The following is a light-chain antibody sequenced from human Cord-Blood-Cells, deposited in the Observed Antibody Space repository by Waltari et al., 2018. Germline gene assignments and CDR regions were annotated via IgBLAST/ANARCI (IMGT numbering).Light chain of an antibody. V-gene: IGKV3-20*01. Sequence: EIVLPQSPGTLSLSPGERATLSCRASQRVSRSYLAWYQQKPGQAPRLLIYGAGSRATGIPDRFSGSGSGTDFPLTISRLEPEDFAVYYCQQYGSSPWTFGQGTKVEIK. CDR1: QRVSRSY. CDR3: QQYGSSPWT. CDR2: GAG. J-gene: IGKJ1*01.